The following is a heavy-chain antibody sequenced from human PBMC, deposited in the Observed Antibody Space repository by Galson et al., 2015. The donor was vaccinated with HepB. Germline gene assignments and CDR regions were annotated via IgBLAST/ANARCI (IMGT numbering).Heavy chain of an antibody. D-gene: IGHD6-13*01. CDR3: ARDPSIAAAVSDY. J-gene: IGHJ4*02. CDR1: GFTFSSYS. Sequence: SLRLSCAASGFTFSSYSMNWVRQAPGKGLEWVSCITTSSRYIYYADSVKGRFTISRDNAKNSLYLQMNSLRAEDTAVYYCARDPSIAAAVSDYWGQGTLVSVSS. V-gene: IGHV3-21*01. CDR2: ITTSSRYI.